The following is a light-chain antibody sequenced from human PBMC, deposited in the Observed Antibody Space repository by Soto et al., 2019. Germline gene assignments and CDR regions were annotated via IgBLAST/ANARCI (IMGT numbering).Light chain of an antibody. CDR1: SSDVGGYNY. Sequence: QSALTQPPSASGYPGQSVTISCTGTSSDVGGYNYVSWYQQHPGKAPKLMIYEVTKRHSGVPDRFSGSKSGNTASLTVSGLQAEDEADYYCTSYAGRNNYVFGTGTKVTVL. CDR3: TSYAGRNNYV. V-gene: IGLV2-8*01. J-gene: IGLJ1*01. CDR2: EVT.